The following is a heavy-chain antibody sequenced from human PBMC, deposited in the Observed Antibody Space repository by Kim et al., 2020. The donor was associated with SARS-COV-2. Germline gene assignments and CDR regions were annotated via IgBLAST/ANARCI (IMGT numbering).Heavy chain of an antibody. D-gene: IGHD3-22*01. CDR3: ARNPDYYDSSGYVR. CDR1: GGTFSSYA. V-gene: IGHV1-69*13. CDR2: IIPIFGTA. Sequence: SVKVSCKASGGTFSSYAISWVRQAPGQGLEWMGGIIPIFGTANYAQKFQGRVTITADESTSTAYMELSSLRSEDTAVYYCARNPDYYDSSGYVRWGQGTLVTVSS. J-gene: IGHJ4*02.